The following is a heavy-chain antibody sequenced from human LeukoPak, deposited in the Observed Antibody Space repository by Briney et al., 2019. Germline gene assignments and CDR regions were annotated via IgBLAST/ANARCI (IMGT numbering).Heavy chain of an antibody. J-gene: IGHJ5*02. Sequence: GGSLRLSCAASGFTFSSYAMSWVRQAPGKGLEWVADIKQDGSDKYYVDSVKGRFTISRDNAKNSLYLQMNSLRAEDTAVYYCARDNYYDSSGHYNGNWFDPWGQGTLVTVSS. CDR2: IKQDGSDK. V-gene: IGHV3-7*01. CDR1: GFTFSSYA. D-gene: IGHD3-22*01. CDR3: ARDNYYDSSGHYNGNWFDP.